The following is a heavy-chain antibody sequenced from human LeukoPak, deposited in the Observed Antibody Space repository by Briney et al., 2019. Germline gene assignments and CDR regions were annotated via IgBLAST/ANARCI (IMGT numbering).Heavy chain of an antibody. D-gene: IGHD3-3*01. Sequence: GGSLRLSCAASGFTFSSYWMSWVRQAPGKGLEWVANIKQDGSEKYYVDSVKGRFTISRDNAKNSLYLQMNSLRAEDTAVYYCARDQAYDFWSGYTPSYYYYGMDVWGQGTTVTVSS. J-gene: IGHJ6*02. CDR3: ARDQAYDFWSGYTPSYYYYGMDV. CDR2: IKQDGSEK. CDR1: GFTFSSYW. V-gene: IGHV3-7*01.